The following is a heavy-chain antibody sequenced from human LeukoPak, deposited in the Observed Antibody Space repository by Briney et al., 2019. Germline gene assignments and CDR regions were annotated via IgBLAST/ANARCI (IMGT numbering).Heavy chain of an antibody. J-gene: IGHJ4*02. CDR1: GFTFSSYC. Sequence: GGSLRLSCAASGFTFSSYCMHWVRQAPGKGLVWVSRIKTDGSSTTYADSVKGRFTIFRDNAKNTLYLQMNSLRADDTAVYYCGPEAALGYWGQGTLVTVSS. V-gene: IGHV3-74*01. D-gene: IGHD1-14*01. CDR2: IKTDGSST. CDR3: GPEAALGY.